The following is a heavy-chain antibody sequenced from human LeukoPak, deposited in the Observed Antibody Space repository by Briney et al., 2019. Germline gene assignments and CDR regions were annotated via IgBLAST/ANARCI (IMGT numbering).Heavy chain of an antibody. CDR2: IYPGDSDT. CDR1: GYSFTSYW. Sequence: RGESLKISCKGSGYSFTSYWIGWVRQMPGRGLEWMGIIYPGDSDTRYSPSFQGQVTISADKSISTAYLQWSSLKASDTAMYYCARSGYSYGYTFDYWGQGTLVTVSS. CDR3: ARSGYSYGYTFDY. J-gene: IGHJ4*02. V-gene: IGHV5-51*01. D-gene: IGHD5-18*01.